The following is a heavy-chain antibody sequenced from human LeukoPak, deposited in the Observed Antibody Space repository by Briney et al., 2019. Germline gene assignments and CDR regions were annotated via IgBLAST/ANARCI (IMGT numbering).Heavy chain of an antibody. V-gene: IGHV4-59*11. CDR1: GGSISSHY. J-gene: IGHJ2*01. Sequence: SETLSLTCTVSGGSISSHYWSWIRQPPGKGLEWIGYIYYSGSTNYNPSLKSRVTISVDTSKNQFSLKLSSVTAADTAAYYCARVTVRPRWYFDLWGRGTLVTVSS. CDR2: IYYSGST. D-gene: IGHD4-17*01. CDR3: ARVTVRPRWYFDL.